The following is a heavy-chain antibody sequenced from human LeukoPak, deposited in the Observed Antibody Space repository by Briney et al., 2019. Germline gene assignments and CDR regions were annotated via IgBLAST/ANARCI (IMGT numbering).Heavy chain of an antibody. D-gene: IGHD6-19*01. CDR1: GGSFSGYY. J-gene: IGHJ4*02. CDR2: INHSGST. CDR3: ASLRNPGIAVE. Sequence: PSETLSLTCAVYGGSFSGYYWSWIRQPPGKGLEWIGEINHSGSTNYNPSLKSRVTIPVDTSKNQFSLKLSSVTAADTAVYYCASLRNPGIAVEWGQGTLVTVSS. V-gene: IGHV4-34*01.